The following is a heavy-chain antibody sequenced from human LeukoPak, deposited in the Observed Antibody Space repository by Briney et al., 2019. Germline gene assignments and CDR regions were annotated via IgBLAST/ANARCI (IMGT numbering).Heavy chain of an antibody. CDR3: LGKPKGSCLDY. D-gene: IGHD3-10*01. V-gene: IGHV1-18*01. CDR1: LYTLSNYV. Sequence: SVTVSRQASLYTLSNYVIHWVGPAAGRGLAGMGWINTYYCKKNYVQHFQGRVTITTDKYKSPVYIEARNLKSDGQGVYLLLGKPKGSCLDYWGQGTLVTVSS. J-gene: IGHJ4*02. CDR2: INTYYCKK.